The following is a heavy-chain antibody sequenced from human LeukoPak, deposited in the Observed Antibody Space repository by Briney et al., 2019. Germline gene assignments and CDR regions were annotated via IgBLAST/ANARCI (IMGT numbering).Heavy chain of an antibody. V-gene: IGHV3-53*01. D-gene: IGHD2-15*01. CDR3: AKVVVVAASFDY. J-gene: IGHJ4*02. CDR2: IYSGGST. CDR1: GFTVSSNY. Sequence: GGSLRLSCAASGFTVSSNYMSWVRQAPGKGLEWVSIIYSGGSTFYADSVKGRFTISRDNSKNTLYLQMNSLRAEDTAVYYCAKVVVVAASFDYWGQGTLVTVSS.